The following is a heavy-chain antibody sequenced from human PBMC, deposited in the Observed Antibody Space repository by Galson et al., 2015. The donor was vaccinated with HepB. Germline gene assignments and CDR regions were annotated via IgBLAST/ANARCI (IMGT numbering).Heavy chain of an antibody. Sequence: SVKVSCKASGYTFSSYYMHWVRQAPGQGLEWMGKINPGGGSTTYAQKFQGRVTMTRDTSTSTVYMELSSLRSDDTAVYYCATSGSGRGGAFDIWGQGTMVTVSS. CDR2: INPGGGST. J-gene: IGHJ3*02. CDR1: GYTFSSYY. V-gene: IGHV1-46*01. CDR3: ATSGSGRGGAFDI. D-gene: IGHD3-10*01.